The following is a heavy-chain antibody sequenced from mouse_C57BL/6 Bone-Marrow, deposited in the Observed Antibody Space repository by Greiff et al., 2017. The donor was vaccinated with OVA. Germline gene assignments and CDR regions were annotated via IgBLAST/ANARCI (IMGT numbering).Heavy chain of an antibody. J-gene: IGHJ4*01. Sequence: EVKLVESGEGLVKPGGSLKLSCAASGFTFSSYAMSWVRQTPEKRLEWVAYISSGGDYTYYADTVKGRFTISRDNAMNTLYLQMSSLKSEDTAVYYCTREGGNYPMDYWGQGTSVTVSS. CDR2: ISSGGDYT. V-gene: IGHV5-9-1*02. CDR1: GFTFSSYA. CDR3: TREGGNYPMDY. D-gene: IGHD2-1*01.